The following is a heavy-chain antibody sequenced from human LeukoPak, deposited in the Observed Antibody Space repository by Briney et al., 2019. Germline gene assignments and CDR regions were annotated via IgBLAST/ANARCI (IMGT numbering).Heavy chain of an antibody. J-gene: IGHJ4*02. Sequence: KPSETLSLTCTVSGGSISNYYWSWIRQPPGKGLEWIGSIYYSGSTNYNPPLKSRITISGDTSKNQFSLKLSSVTAADTAVYYCARELKVGNTGYYFDYWGQGTLVTVSS. CDR1: GGSISNYY. V-gene: IGHV4-59*01. D-gene: IGHD2/OR15-2a*01. CDR3: ARELKVGNTGYYFDY. CDR2: IYYSGST.